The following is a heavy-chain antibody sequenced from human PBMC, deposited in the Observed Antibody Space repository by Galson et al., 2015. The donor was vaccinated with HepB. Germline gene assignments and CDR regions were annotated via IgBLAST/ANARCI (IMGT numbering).Heavy chain of an antibody. D-gene: IGHD2-15*01. CDR1: GGSISSSSYY. J-gene: IGHJ5*02. CDR2: IYYSGST. CDR3: ARDPYCSGGRCSNWFDP. Sequence: LSLTCTVSGGSISSSSYYWGWIRQPPGKGLEWIGSIYYSGSTYYNPSLKSRVTILVDTSKNQFSLKLSSVTAADTAVYYCARDPYCSGGRCSNWFDPWGQGTLVTVSS. V-gene: IGHV4-39*07.